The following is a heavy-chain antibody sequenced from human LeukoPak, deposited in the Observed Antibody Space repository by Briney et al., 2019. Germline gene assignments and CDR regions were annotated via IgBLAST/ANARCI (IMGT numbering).Heavy chain of an antibody. J-gene: IGHJ4*02. V-gene: IGHV1-2*02. CDR1: GYTFTGYY. CDR2: INPNSGGA. Sequence: RASVKVSCKASGYTFTGYYMHWVRQAPGQGLEWMGWINPNSGGANYAQKFQGRVTMTRDTSISTAYMDLSRLRSDDTAVYYCARARGYGDYSMRYWGQGTLVTVSS. D-gene: IGHD4-17*01. CDR3: ARARGYGDYSMRY.